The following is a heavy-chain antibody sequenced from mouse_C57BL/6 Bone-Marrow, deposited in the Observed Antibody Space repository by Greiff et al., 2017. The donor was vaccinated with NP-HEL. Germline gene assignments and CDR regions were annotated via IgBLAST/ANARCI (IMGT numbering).Heavy chain of an antibody. CDR3: AKGGNYPYAMDY. CDR1: GYTFTSYW. CDR2: IDPSDSYT. Sequence: QVQLQQSGAELVKPGASVKLSCKASGYTFTSYWMQWVKQRPGQGLEWIGEIDPSDSYTNYNQKFKGKATLTVDTSSSTASMQLSSLTAEDSAVYYCAKGGNYPYAMDYWGQGTSVTVSS. D-gene: IGHD2-1*01. V-gene: IGHV1-50*01. J-gene: IGHJ4*01.